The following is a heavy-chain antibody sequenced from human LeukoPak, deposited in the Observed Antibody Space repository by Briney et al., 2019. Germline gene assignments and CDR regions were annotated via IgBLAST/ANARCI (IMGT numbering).Heavy chain of an antibody. D-gene: IGHD1-26*01. J-gene: IGHJ4*02. CDR3: AKSQDGGRLFHFDY. CDR2: ISGSGGST. Sequence: GGSLRLSCAASGFTFSSYAMSWVRQTPGKGLEWVSVISGSGGSTYSADSVKGRFTISRDNSKNTLYLQMNSLRAEDTAVYFCAKSQDGGRLFHFDYWGQGTLVTVSS. V-gene: IGHV3-23*01. CDR1: GFTFSSYA.